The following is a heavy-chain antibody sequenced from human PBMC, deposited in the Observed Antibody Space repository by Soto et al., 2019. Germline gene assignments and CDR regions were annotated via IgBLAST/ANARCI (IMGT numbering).Heavy chain of an antibody. Sequence: SETLSLTCTVSGGSISSGDYYWSWIRQPPGKGLEWIGYIYYSGSTYYNPSLKSRVTISVDTSKNQFSLKPSSVTAADTAVYYCARENWNYAVFDYWGQGTLVTVSS. D-gene: IGHD1-7*01. CDR3: ARENWNYAVFDY. CDR2: IYYSGST. CDR1: GGSISSGDYY. V-gene: IGHV4-30-4*01. J-gene: IGHJ4*02.